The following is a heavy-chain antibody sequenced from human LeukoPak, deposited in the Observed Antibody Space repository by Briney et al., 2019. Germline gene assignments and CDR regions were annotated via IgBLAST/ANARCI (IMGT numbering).Heavy chain of an antibody. J-gene: IGHJ4*02. V-gene: IGHV4-4*07. Sequence: SETLSLTCAVYGGSFSGYYWSWIRQPAGKGLEWIGRIYTSGSTNYNPSLKSRVTMSVDTSKNQFSLKLSSVTAADTAVYYCAREPYYDILTGYYYDYWGQGTLVTVSS. CDR3: AREPYYDILTGYYYDY. CDR1: GGSFSGYY. D-gene: IGHD3-9*01. CDR2: IYTSGST.